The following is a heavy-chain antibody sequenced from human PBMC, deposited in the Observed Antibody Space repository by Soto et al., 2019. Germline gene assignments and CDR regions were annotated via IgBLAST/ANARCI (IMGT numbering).Heavy chain of an antibody. CDR3: ARDIVLMVPLDP. CDR2: IDPSDSYT. J-gene: IGHJ5*02. D-gene: IGHD2-8*01. Sequence: GESLKISCKGSGYSFTSYWISWVRQMPGKGLEWMGRIDPSDSYTNYSPSFQGHVTISADKSISTAYLQWSSLKASDTAMYYCARDIVLMVPLDPWGQGTLVTVSS. CDR1: GYSFTSYW. V-gene: IGHV5-10-1*01.